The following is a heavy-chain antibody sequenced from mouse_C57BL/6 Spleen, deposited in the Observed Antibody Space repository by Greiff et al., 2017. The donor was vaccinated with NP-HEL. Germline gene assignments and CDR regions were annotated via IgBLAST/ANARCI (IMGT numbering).Heavy chain of an antibody. CDR1: GFSLTSYG. CDR3: ASSYDGYPFAY. D-gene: IGHD2-3*01. V-gene: IGHV2-6*01. CDR2: IWGVGST. J-gene: IGHJ3*01. Sequence: VQLQQSGPGLVAPSQSLSITCTVSGFSLTSYGVDWVRQSPGKGLEWLGVIWGVGSTNYNSALKSRLSISKDNSKSQVFLKMNSLQTDDTAMYYCASSYDGYPFAYWGQGTLVTVSA.